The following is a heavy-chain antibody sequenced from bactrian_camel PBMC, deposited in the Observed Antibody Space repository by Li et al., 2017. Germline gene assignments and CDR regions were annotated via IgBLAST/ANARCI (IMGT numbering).Heavy chain of an antibody. J-gene: IGHJ4*01. Sequence: QLVESGGGSVQAGGSLRLSCAASGLTYPTYSWGWFRQPPGQEREGVAALNTDDTTEYADSVKGRFTISQDNAKNTLYLQMNSLKPDDTAMYYCAADWRFWEWCTLVRNEYNVWGQGTQVTVS. CDR2: LNTDDTT. V-gene: IGHV3S55*01. CDR1: GLTYPTYS. D-gene: IGHD1*01. CDR3: AADWRFWEWCTLVRNEYNV.